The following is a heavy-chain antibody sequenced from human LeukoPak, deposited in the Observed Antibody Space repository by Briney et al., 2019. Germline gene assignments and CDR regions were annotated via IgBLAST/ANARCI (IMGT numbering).Heavy chain of an antibody. CDR2: ISGSGGST. CDR1: GFTFSSFP. J-gene: IGHJ5*02. CDR3: AKLDWFDP. V-gene: IGHV3-23*01. Sequence: GGSLRLSCAASGFTFSSFPMSWVGQAPGKGLEWVSAISGSGGSTYYADSVKGRCTISRDNSKNTLYLQMNSLRAEDAAVYYCAKLDWFDPWGQGTLVTVSP.